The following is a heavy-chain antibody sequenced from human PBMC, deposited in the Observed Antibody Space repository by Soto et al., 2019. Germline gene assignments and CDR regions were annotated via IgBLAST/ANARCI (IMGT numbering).Heavy chain of an antibody. Sequence: SETLSLTCNVSGGSMTNYYWNWIRQAPGKGLEWIGYIYYSGSTTYNPSLKSRVTMSVDTSKNQFSLRLTSVTAADTAVYCCARDLGYYKNWFDPWGQGTLVTVSS. D-gene: IGHD3-9*01. V-gene: IGHV4-59*01. J-gene: IGHJ5*02. CDR1: GGSMTNYY. CDR2: IYYSGST. CDR3: ARDLGYYKNWFDP.